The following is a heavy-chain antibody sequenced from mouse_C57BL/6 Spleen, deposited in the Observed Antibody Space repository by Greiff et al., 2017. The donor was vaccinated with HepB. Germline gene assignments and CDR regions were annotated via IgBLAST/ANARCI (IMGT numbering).Heavy chain of an antibody. Sequence: VQLQQPGAELVRPGTSVKLSCKASGYTFTSYWMHWVKQRPGQGLEWIGVIDPSDSYTNYNQKFKGKATLTVDTSSSTAYMQLSSLTSEDSAVYYCAGEAQATFAYWGQGTLVTVSA. D-gene: IGHD3-2*02. J-gene: IGHJ3*01. CDR2: IDPSDSYT. CDR1: GYTFTSYW. V-gene: IGHV1-59*01. CDR3: AGEAQATFAY.